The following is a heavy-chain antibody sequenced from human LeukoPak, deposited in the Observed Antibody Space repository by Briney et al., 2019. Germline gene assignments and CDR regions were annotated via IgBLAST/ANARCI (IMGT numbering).Heavy chain of an antibody. Sequence: PSETLSLTCTVSGGSISSYYWSWIRQPAGKGLEWIGRIYTSGSTNYNPSLKSRVTISVDTSKNQFSLKLSSVTAADTAVYYCARRRSGYCSGGSCYSGTPVDWFDPWGQGTLVTVSS. D-gene: IGHD2-15*01. CDR2: IYTSGST. CDR1: GGSISSYY. CDR3: ARRRSGYCSGGSCYSGTPVDWFDP. J-gene: IGHJ5*02. V-gene: IGHV4-4*07.